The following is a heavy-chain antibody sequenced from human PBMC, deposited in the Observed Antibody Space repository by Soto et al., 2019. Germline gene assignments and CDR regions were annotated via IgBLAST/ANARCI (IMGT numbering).Heavy chain of an antibody. CDR2: INPNSGGT. Sequence: ASVRVSCKASGYTFTGYYMHWVRQAPGQELEWMGWINPNSGGTNYAQKFQGWVTMTRDTSISTAYMELSRLRSDDTAVYYCARDPLTAAAGPYSYYGMDVWGQGTTVTVSS. D-gene: IGHD6-13*01. CDR3: ARDPLTAAAGPYSYYGMDV. CDR1: GYTFTGYY. V-gene: IGHV1-2*04. J-gene: IGHJ6*02.